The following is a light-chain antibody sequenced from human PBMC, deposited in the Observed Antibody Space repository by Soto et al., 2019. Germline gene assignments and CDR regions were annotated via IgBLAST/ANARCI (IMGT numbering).Light chain of an antibody. CDR3: QQYNNWPRT. J-gene: IGKJ1*01. V-gene: IGKV3-15*01. Sequence: EIVMTQSPAPLSVSPGERANLSCRASQSVTSKLAWYQQKPGQAPRLLIFGASTRATGIPDRFSGSGSGTEFTLTISSLQSEDFAVYYCQQYNNWPRTFGQGTKVDIK. CDR2: GAS. CDR1: QSVTSK.